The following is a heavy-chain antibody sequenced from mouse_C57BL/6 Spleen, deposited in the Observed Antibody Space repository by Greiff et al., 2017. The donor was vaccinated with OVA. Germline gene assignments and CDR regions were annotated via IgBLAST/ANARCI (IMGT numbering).Heavy chain of an antibody. J-gene: IGHJ4*01. CDR1: GFSLTSYG. D-gene: IGHD2-4*01. CDR2: IWSGGST. Sequence: QVQLQQSGPGLVQPSQSLSITCTVSGFSLTSYGVHWVRQSPGKGLEWLGVIWSGGSTDYNAAFISRLSISKDNSKSQVFFKMNSLQADDTAIYYCARGTMITTRYYYAMDYWGQGTSVTVSS. V-gene: IGHV2-2*01. CDR3: ARGTMITTRYYYAMDY.